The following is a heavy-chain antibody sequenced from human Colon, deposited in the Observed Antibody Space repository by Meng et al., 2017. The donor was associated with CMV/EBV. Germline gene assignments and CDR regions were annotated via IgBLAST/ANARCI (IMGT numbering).Heavy chain of an antibody. J-gene: IGHJ6*02. CDR1: GFTVSSHY. Sequence: GGSLRLSCAASGFTVSSHYMTWVRQAPGKGLEWVSVIYSGGTTDYADSVKGRFTISRDNSKNTLYLQMSSLRAEDSAIYYCARDLWELVGAEYYYYGMDVWGQGTTVTVSS. V-gene: IGHV3-53*01. CDR2: IYSGGTT. CDR3: ARDLWELVGAEYYYYGMDV. D-gene: IGHD1-26*01.